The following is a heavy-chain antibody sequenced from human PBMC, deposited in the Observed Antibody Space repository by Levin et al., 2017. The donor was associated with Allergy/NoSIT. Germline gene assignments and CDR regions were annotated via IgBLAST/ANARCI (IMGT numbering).Heavy chain of an antibody. CDR1: GFSFSSYG. D-gene: IGHD1-1*01. Sequence: GGSLRLSCAASGFSFSSYGIHWVRQAPGKGLEWVSVITGGGSNTYYGDSVKGRFTVSRDNSKNTLYLELNSLRAEDTAVYYCAKKQGGTSGFSFDVWGQGTMVTVSS. CDR3: AKKQGGTSGFSFDV. V-gene: IGHV3-NL1*01. CDR2: ITGGGSNT. J-gene: IGHJ3*01.